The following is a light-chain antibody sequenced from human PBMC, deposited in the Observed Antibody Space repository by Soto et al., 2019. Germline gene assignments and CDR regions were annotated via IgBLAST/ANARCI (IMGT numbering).Light chain of an antibody. Sequence: SYELTQPPSVSVAPGQTARIPCGGNNIGSQSVQWNQQKPGQAPVLVVYDDSDRPSGIPERFSDSKSGNTATLTISRVEAGDEADYYCQVWDDSSEHVVFGGGTKLTVL. CDR2: DDS. J-gene: IGLJ3*02. V-gene: IGLV3-21*02. CDR1: NIGSQS. CDR3: QVWDDSSEHVV.